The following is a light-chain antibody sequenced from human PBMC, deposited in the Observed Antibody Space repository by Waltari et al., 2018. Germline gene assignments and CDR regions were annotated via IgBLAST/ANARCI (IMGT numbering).Light chain of an antibody. CDR3: AAWDERLSGWV. Sequence: QSVLTQPPSASGTPGQGLSISCSGSSSNLGSNIVQWYQQRPGTAPKLLIFNNKQRPAGVPDRVSGSKSGTSASLAISGLQSEDEAEYFCAAWDERLSGWVFGGGTKLTVL. CDR1: SSNLGSNI. J-gene: IGLJ3*02. V-gene: IGLV1-44*01. CDR2: NNK.